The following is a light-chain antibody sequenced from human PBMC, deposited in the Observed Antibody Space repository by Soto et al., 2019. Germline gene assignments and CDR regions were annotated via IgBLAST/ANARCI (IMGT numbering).Light chain of an antibody. CDR3: VLYMGSGVWV. Sequence: QTVVTQEPSFSVSPGRTVTLTCGLSSGSVSTSSYPSWYQQTPGQAPRTLIYSTNTRSSGVPDRFSGSILGNKAALTITGAQADDESDYYCVLYMGSGVWVFGGGTKSPS. CDR2: STN. CDR1: SGSVSTSSY. J-gene: IGLJ3*02. V-gene: IGLV8-61*01.